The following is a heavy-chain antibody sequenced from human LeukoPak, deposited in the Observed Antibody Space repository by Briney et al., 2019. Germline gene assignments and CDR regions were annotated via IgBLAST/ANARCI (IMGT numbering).Heavy chain of an antibody. CDR2: ISYDGSNK. D-gene: IGHD3-22*01. CDR3: ARDEATTIVVVRYYYYGMDV. J-gene: IGHJ6*02. Sequence: GGCLRLSCAASGCTFSSYAEHWVRKAPGKGLEWVAVISYDGSNKYYADSVKGRFTISRDNSKNTLYLQMNSLRAEDTAVYYCARDEATTIVVVRYYYYGMDVWGQGTTVTVSS. V-gene: IGHV3-30-3*01. CDR1: GCTFSSYA.